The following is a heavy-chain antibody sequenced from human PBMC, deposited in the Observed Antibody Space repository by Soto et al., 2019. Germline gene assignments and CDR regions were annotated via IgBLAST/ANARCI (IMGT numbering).Heavy chain of an antibody. CDR1: GFSLSTNGMC. V-gene: IGHV2-70*11. J-gene: IGHJ6*03. D-gene: IGHD2-15*01. CDR3: ARIRRGYCTGGSCYSYYYYYMDI. CDR2: IDWDDDK. Sequence: SRPTLVNPTQTLTLTCTFSGFSLSTNGMCVSWIRQPPGKALEWLARIDWDDDKYYSTSLKTRLTISKDTSKNQVVLTMTNMDPVDTATYYCARIRRGYCTGGSCYSYYYYYMDIWGKGTTVTVSS.